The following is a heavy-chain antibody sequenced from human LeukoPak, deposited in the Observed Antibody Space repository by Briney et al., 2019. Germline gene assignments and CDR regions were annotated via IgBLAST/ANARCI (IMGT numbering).Heavy chain of an antibody. CDR1: GFTFDDYA. V-gene: IGHV3-21*01. CDR3: ARGDSSGNGYFDY. D-gene: IGHD3-22*01. Sequence: PGGSLRLSCAASGFTFDDYAMHWVRQAPGKGLEWVSSISSSSSYIYYADSVKGRFTISRDNAKNSLYLQMNSLRAEDTAVYYCARGDSSGNGYFDYWGQGTLVTVSS. J-gene: IGHJ4*02. CDR2: ISSSSSYI.